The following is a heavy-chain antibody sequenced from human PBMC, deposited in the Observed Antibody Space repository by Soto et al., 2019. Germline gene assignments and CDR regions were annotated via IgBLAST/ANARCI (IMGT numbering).Heavy chain of an antibody. CDR3: ARFIVLVPAAIRGWFDP. D-gene: IGHD2-2*01. CDR2: IYPGDSDT. CDR1: GYSFTSYW. J-gene: IGHJ5*02. V-gene: IGHV5-51*01. Sequence: PGESLKISCKGSGYSFTSYWIGWVRQMPGKGLEWMGIIYPGDSDTRYSPSFQGQVTISADKSISTAYLQWSSLKASDTAMYYCARFIVLVPAAIRGWFDPWGQGTLVTVSS.